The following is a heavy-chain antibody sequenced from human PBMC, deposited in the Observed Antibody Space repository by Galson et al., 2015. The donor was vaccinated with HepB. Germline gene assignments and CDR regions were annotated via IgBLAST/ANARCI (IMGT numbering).Heavy chain of an antibody. Sequence: SLRPSCAASGFTFSNHWMSWVRQAPGKGLEWVANINQDGRAKNYLDSVKGRFTISRDNAKKALYLQMNSLGAEDTALYYCAKGRDWDDYWGQGTLVTVSS. CDR2: INQDGRAK. V-gene: IGHV3-7*03. J-gene: IGHJ4*02. CDR3: AKGRDWDDY. D-gene: IGHD2-21*02. CDR1: GFTFSNHW.